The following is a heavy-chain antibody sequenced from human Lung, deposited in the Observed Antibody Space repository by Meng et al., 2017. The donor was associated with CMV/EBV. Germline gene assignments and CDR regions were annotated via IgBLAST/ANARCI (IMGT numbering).Heavy chain of an antibody. J-gene: IGHJ1*01. CDR1: GDSINNHCW. D-gene: IGHD3-10*01. CDR3: LRRSGGSV. V-gene: IGHV4-4*02. Sequence: QVKYRDGGPVLVKLSETLSLTFAVSGDSINNHCWWAWVRTPPGKGLEWIGEIPNRGSSDYNSSHKSRVSMSIDKSKNQFSLKLTSVTAADTAVYHCLRRSGGSVWGQGTLVTVSS. CDR2: IPNRGSS.